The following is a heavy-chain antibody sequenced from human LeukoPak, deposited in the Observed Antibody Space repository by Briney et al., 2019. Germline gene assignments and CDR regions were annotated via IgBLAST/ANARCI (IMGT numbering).Heavy chain of an antibody. D-gene: IGHD2-15*01. CDR2: ISTSSSYI. J-gene: IGHJ5*02. CDR3: ARGADGVSSNSRGWFDP. V-gene: IGHV3-21*01. CDR1: GFTFRHYD. Sequence: GETLRLSCVASGFTFRHYDMSWVRQAPGKGLEWVSSISTSSSYIYYADSVKGRFTISRDNARNSLYLQMNTLRAEDTAVYSCARGADGVSSNSRGWFDPWGQGTLVTVSS.